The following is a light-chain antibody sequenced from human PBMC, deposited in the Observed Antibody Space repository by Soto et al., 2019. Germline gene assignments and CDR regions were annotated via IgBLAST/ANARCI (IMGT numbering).Light chain of an antibody. V-gene: IGKV3-15*01. CDR2: GAS. Sequence: EIVMTQSPATVSVSPGERATLSCRASQSGNSNLAWYQQKPGQAPRLLIYGASTRATGIPARFSGSGSGTEFTLTISSLQSEDFAVYYCQQYNNWPRTFGQGTKVDIK. CDR3: QQYNNWPRT. CDR1: QSGNSN. J-gene: IGKJ1*01.